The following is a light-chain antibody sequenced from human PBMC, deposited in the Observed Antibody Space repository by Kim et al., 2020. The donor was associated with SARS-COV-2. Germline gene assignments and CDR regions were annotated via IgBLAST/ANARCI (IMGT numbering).Light chain of an antibody. CDR1: NSNIQSNY. Sequence: ELTQPPSASGTPGQRVTISCSGSNSNIQSNYVYWYQQLPGTAPKLLIYRNNQRPSGVPDRFSGSKSGTSASLAISGLPSEDEADYYCASWDVSLTTVLFGGGTKVTVL. CDR3: ASWDVSLTTVL. J-gene: IGLJ2*01. CDR2: RNN. V-gene: IGLV1-47*01.